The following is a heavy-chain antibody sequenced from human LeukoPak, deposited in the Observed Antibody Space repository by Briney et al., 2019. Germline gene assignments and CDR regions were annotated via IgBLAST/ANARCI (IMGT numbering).Heavy chain of an antibody. J-gene: IGHJ5*02. Sequence: PSETLSLTCAVYGESFSGYYWSWIRQPPGKGLEWIGEINHSGSTNYNPSLKSRVTISVDTSKNQFSLKLSSVTAADTAVYYCASARWEQPFDPWGQGTLVTVSS. CDR2: INHSGST. CDR1: GESFSGYY. D-gene: IGHD1-26*01. CDR3: ASARWEQPFDP. V-gene: IGHV4-34*01.